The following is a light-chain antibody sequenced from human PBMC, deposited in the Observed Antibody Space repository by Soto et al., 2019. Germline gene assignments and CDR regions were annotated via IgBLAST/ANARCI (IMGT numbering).Light chain of an antibody. CDR3: QQHSSYPYT. V-gene: IGKV1-5*01. J-gene: IGKJ2*01. CDR1: ESISNW. Sequence: DLPMTQSPSTLSASGGDRVTITCRASESISNWLAWYQQRPGKAPNLLIYDASSLESGVPSRFSGSGSGTEFTLTISSLQPDDFATYYCQQHSSYPYTFGQGTKLEIK. CDR2: DAS.